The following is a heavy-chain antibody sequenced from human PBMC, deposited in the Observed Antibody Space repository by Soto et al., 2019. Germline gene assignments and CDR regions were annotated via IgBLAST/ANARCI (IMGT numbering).Heavy chain of an antibody. D-gene: IGHD4-4*01. CDR3: ASPDWLQSNWFDP. CDR1: GYTFTSYD. CDR2: MNPNSGNT. Sequence: QVQLVQSGAEVKKPGASVKVSCKASGYTFTSYDINWVRQATGQGLEWMGWMNPNSGNTGYAQRFQGRVTRTTNTSINTAYMELSSLRSEDTAVYYCASPDWLQSNWFDPWGQGTLVTVSS. J-gene: IGHJ5*02. V-gene: IGHV1-8*01.